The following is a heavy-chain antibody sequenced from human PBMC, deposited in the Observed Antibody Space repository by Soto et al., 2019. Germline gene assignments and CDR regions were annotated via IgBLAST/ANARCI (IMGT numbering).Heavy chain of an antibody. Sequence: GGSLRLSCAASGFTFSSYAMSWVRQAPGKGLEWVSAISGSGGSTYYADSVKGRFTISRDNSKNTLYLQMNSLRAEDTAVYYCAKDLRGYSYGLGGMDVWGQGTTVTVSS. D-gene: IGHD5-18*01. CDR2: ISGSGGST. V-gene: IGHV3-23*01. CDR3: AKDLRGYSYGLGGMDV. CDR1: GFTFSSYA. J-gene: IGHJ6*02.